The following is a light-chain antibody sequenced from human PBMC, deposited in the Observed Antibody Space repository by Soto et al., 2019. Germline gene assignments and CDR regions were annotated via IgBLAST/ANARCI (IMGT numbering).Light chain of an antibody. Sequence: EVVMTQSPVTLSVSPGERATLSCRASQSVTIDLAWYQQKPGQAPRLLIYDTSTRATGIPARFSGSGSGTEFTLTISSLQSEDFAVYYCQQYSNWPPITFGQGTRLEIK. V-gene: IGKV3-15*01. CDR2: DTS. J-gene: IGKJ5*01. CDR1: QSVTID. CDR3: QQYSNWPPIT.